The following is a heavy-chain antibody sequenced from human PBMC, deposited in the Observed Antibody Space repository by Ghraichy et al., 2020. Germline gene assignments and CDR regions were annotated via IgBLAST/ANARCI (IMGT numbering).Heavy chain of an antibody. Sequence: GESLRLSCAASGFTFSSYAMSWVRQAPGKGLEWVSAISGSGGSTYYADSVKGRFTISRDNSKNTLYLQMNSLRAEDTAVYYCAKDHRRGTAMALDYWGQGTLVTVSS. CDR3: AKDHRRGTAMALDY. V-gene: IGHV3-23*01. CDR2: ISGSGGST. CDR1: GFTFSSYA. J-gene: IGHJ4*02. D-gene: IGHD5-18*01.